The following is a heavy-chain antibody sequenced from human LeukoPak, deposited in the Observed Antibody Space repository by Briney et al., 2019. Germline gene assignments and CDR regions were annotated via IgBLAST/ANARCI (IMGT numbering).Heavy chain of an antibody. D-gene: IGHD3-10*01. V-gene: IGHV3-23*01. CDR2: ISDGVGSA. J-gene: IGHJ4*02. CDR3: AKRYYGSGNYDPLFEY. CDR1: GFTFSTYA. Sequence: GGSLRLSCVASGFTFSTYAMGWARQAPGKGLEWVSGISDGVGSAYYADSVKGRFTISRDNSKNTLYLQMNSLRAADTAVYYCAKRYYGSGNYDPLFEYWGQGTLVTVSS.